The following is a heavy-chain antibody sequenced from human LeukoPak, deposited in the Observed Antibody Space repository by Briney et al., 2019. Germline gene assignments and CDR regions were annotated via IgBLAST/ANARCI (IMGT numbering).Heavy chain of an antibody. J-gene: IGHJ4*02. CDR1: GFTFSSYG. Sequence: PGGSLRLSCAASGFTFSSYGMSWVRQAPGKGLEWVSAISGSGGSTYYADSVKGRFTISRDNSKNTLYLQMNSLRAEDTAIYYCARDHNWSFDYWGQGSLVIVSS. CDR2: ISGSGGST. D-gene: IGHD1-20*01. V-gene: IGHV3-23*01. CDR3: ARDHNWSFDY.